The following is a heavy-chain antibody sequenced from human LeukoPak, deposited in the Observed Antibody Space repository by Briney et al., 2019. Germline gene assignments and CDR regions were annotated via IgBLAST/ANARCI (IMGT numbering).Heavy chain of an antibody. J-gene: IGHJ3*02. CDR2: IIPILGIA. Sequence: RASVKVSCKASGGTFSSYAISWVRQAPGQGLEWMGRIIPILGIANYAQKFQGRVTITADKSTSTVYMELSSLRSEDTAVYYCAREWGITIFGVVPPRGNAFDIWGQGTMVTVSS. CDR3: AREWGITIFGVVPPRGNAFDI. CDR1: GGTFSSYA. V-gene: IGHV1-69*04. D-gene: IGHD3-3*01.